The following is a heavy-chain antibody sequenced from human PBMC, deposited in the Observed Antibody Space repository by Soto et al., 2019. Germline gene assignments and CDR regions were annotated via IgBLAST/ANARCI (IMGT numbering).Heavy chain of an antibody. Sequence: SVKVSCKASGFTFTSSAMQWVRQARGQRLEWIGWIVVGSGNTNYAQKFQERVTITRDMSTSTAYMELSSLRSEDTAVYYCAADRAVLWWRLLFQYNWFDPWGQGTLVTVS. J-gene: IGHJ5*02. CDR3: AADRAVLWWRLLFQYNWFDP. V-gene: IGHV1-58*02. CDR1: GFTFTSSA. CDR2: IVVGSGNT. D-gene: IGHD2-21*02.